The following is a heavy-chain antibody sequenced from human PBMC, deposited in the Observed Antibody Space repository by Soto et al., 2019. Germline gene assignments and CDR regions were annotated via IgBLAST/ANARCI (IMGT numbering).Heavy chain of an antibody. D-gene: IGHD2-2*01. J-gene: IGHJ4*02. V-gene: IGHV3-23*01. CDR1: GFTFSSYS. CDR3: AKGLDTGYCSSTSCPPSDY. CDR2: ISGSGGST. Sequence: GGSLRLSCAASGFTFSSYSMSWVRQAPGKGLEWVSAISGSGGSTYYADSVKGRFTISRDNSKNTLYLQMNSLRAEDTAVYYCAKGLDTGYCSSTSCPPSDYWGQGTLVTVSS.